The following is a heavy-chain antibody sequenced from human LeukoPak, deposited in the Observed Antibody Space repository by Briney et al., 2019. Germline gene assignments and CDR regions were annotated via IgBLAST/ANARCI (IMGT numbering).Heavy chain of an antibody. D-gene: IGHD6-19*01. CDR3: ARHQIAVAGTHAPDY. CDR2: IYYSGST. CDR1: GGSISSYY. J-gene: IGHJ4*02. V-gene: IGHV4-59*08. Sequence: PSETLSLTCTVSGGSISSYYWGWIRQPPGKGLEWIGYIYYSGSTNYNPSLKSRVTISVDTSKNQFSLKLSSVTAADTAVYYCARHQIAVAGTHAPDYWGQGTLVTVSS.